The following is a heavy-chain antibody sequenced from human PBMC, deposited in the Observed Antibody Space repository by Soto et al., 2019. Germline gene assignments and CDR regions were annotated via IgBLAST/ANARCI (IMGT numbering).Heavy chain of an antibody. CDR1: GFTFSSYE. CDR2: ISSSGSTI. Sequence: PGGPLRLSCAASGFTFSSYEMNWVRQAPGKGLEWVSYISSSGSTIYYADSVKGRFTISRDHAKNSLYLQMNSLRAEDTAVYYCARDFYGGYTYGPGDYWGQGA. J-gene: IGHJ4*02. D-gene: IGHD5-18*01. V-gene: IGHV3-48*03. CDR3: ARDFYGGYTYGPGDY.